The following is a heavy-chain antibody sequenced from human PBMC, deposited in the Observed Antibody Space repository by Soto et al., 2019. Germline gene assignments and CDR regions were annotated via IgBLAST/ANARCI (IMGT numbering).Heavy chain of an antibody. V-gene: IGHV4-59*01. CDR1: GGSISSYY. Sequence: PSETLSLTCTVSGGSISSYYWSWIRQPPGKGLEWIGYIYYSGSTNYNPSLKSRVTISVDTSKNQFSLKLSSVTAADTAVYYCAIDRGTVTNYCYGMDVWSQGTTVTVSS. CDR2: IYYSGST. CDR3: AIDRGTVTNYCYGMDV. J-gene: IGHJ6*02. D-gene: IGHD4-17*01.